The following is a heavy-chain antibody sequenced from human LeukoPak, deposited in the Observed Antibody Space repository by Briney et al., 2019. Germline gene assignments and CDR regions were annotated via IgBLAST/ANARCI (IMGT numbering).Heavy chain of an antibody. J-gene: IGHJ6*03. Sequence: PGGSLRLSCAASGFTFSTYNMNWVRQAPGKGLEWVAFIRSDGINKYHADSVKGRFTISRDNSKNTLYLQMNSLRAEDTAVYYCAKLGKTENHYGSGRFSYYYYMDVWGKGTTVTISS. D-gene: IGHD3-10*01. CDR3: AKLGKTENHYGSGRFSYYYYMDV. CDR1: GFTFSTYN. CDR2: IRSDGINK. V-gene: IGHV3-30*02.